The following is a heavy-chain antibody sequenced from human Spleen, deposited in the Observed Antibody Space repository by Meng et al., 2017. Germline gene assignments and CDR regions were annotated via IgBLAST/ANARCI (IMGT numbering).Heavy chain of an antibody. CDR2: ISYDGSNK. V-gene: IGHV3-30-3*01. D-gene: IGHD6-19*01. CDR3: ARGRGLAKYYFDY. Sequence: QVQLVESGGGVVQPGRSLRLSCAASGFTFSSYAMHWVRQAPGKGLEWVAVISYDGSNKYYADSVKGRFTISRDNSKNTLYLQMNSLRAEDTAVYYCARGRGLAKYYFDYWGQGTLVTVSS. CDR1: GFTFSSYA. J-gene: IGHJ4*02.